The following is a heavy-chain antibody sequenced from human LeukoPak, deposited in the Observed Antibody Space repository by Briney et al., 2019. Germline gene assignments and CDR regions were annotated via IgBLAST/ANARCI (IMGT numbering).Heavy chain of an antibody. V-gene: IGHV4-4*02. J-gene: IGHJ4*02. CDR2: IYHSGST. CDR3: ARGGAITMIVV. D-gene: IGHD3-22*01. CDR1: GGSISSSNW. Sequence: SGTLSLTCAVSGGSISSSNWWSWVRQPPGKGLEWIGEIYHSGSTNYNPSLKSRVTISVDTSKNQFSLKLSSVTAADTAVYYCARGGAITMIVVWGQGTLVTVSS.